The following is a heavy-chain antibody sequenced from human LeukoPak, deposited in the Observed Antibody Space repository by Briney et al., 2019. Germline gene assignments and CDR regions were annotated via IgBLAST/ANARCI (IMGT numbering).Heavy chain of an antibody. CDR2: IRQDGGEK. J-gene: IGHJ4*01. Sequence: GGSLGLSFAAPGFPFSSYWMNWVRRAPGKGLEWVASIRQDGGEKSYVDPVKGRFTISRDNTKNSLYLQMSSLRAEDTAVYYCARDGTAAGLYFDLWGQGTLVTVSS. V-gene: IGHV3-7*01. CDR1: GFPFSSYW. D-gene: IGHD6-13*01. CDR3: ARDGTAAGLYFDL.